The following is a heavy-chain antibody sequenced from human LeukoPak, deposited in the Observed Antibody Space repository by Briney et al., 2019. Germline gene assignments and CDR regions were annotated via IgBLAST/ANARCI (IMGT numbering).Heavy chain of an antibody. CDR3: ARGPYGDYVYYYYMDV. V-gene: IGHV3-11*04. Sequence: KPGGSLRLSCAASGFTFSDYYMSWIRQAPGKGLEWVSYISNSGSTIYYADSVKGRFTISRDNAKNSLYLQMNSLRAEDTAIYYCARGPYGDYVYYYYMDVWGKGITVTVSS. J-gene: IGHJ6*03. CDR1: GFTFSDYY. CDR2: ISNSGSTI. D-gene: IGHD4-17*01.